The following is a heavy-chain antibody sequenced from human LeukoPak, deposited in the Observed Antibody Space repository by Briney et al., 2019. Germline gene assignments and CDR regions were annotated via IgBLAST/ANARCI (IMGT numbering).Heavy chain of an antibody. J-gene: IGHJ5*02. CDR3: ARDSDSSGYWGWFDP. CDR2: IYYSGTT. V-gene: IGHV4-31*03. D-gene: IGHD3-22*01. Sequence: SETLSLTCTVSGGSISSGDYYWSWIRQRPGKGLEWIGYIYYSGTTYYNPSLRSRLTISGDTSKNQFSLRLSSVTAADTAVYYCARDSDSSGYWGWFDPWGQGTLVTVSS. CDR1: GGSISSGDYY.